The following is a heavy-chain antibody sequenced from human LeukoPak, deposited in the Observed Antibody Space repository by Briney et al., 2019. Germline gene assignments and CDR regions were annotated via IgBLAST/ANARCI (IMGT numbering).Heavy chain of an antibody. CDR2: ITGSGGST. J-gene: IGHJ4*02. V-gene: IGHV3-23*01. D-gene: IGHD1-26*01. CDR1: GFIFSSDA. CDR3: ARDRIDSGSYFLDN. Sequence: PGGSLRLSCAASGFIFSSDAMSWVRQAPGKGLEWVSTITGSGGSTCYADSVKGRFNISRDNSKSTLYLQMNSLRADDTGVYYCARDRIDSGSYFLDNWGQGTLVTVSS.